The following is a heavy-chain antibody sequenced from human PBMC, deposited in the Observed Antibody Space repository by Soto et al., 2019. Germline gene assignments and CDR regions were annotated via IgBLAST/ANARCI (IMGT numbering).Heavy chain of an antibody. J-gene: IGHJ6*02. V-gene: IGHV2-5*02. CDR3: VQSRCGGDCLQSYSSHSYYGLDV. D-gene: IGHD2-21*02. Sequence: QITLKESGPTLVKPTQTLTLTCTFPGFSLSSIGEGVGWIRQPPGKALEWLALIYWDDDKRYSPSLKSRLTITKDTSTHQVVLTMTNMDPVDTATYYCVQSRCGGDCLQSYSSHSYYGLDVWGQGTTVTVSS. CDR2: IYWDDDK. CDR1: GFSLSSIGEG.